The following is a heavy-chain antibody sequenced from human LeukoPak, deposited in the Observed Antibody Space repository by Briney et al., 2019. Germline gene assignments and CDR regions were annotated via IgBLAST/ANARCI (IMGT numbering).Heavy chain of an antibody. Sequence: GGSLRLSCAASGFTFSSYWMHWVRQAPGKGLVWVSRINSDGSSTSYADSVKGRFTISRDNAKNTLYLQMNSLRAEDTAVYYCARGYYDSSVYSHDYWVQGSLVTVSS. V-gene: IGHV3-74*01. D-gene: IGHD3-22*01. CDR1: GFTFSSYW. J-gene: IGHJ4*02. CDR2: INSDGSST. CDR3: ARGYYDSSVYSHDY.